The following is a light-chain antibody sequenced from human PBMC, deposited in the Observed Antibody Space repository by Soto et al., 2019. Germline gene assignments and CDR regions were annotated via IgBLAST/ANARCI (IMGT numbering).Light chain of an antibody. Sequence: EIVLTQSPGTLSLSPGERVTLSCRASQSVSSSYLAWYQQKPGHAPRLLIYGASSRTTGIPDRFSGSGSGTDFTLTISRLEPEDFAVYYCQQYGSSLSITFGQGTRLEIK. V-gene: IGKV3-20*01. J-gene: IGKJ5*01. CDR1: QSVSSSY. CDR2: GAS. CDR3: QQYGSSLSIT.